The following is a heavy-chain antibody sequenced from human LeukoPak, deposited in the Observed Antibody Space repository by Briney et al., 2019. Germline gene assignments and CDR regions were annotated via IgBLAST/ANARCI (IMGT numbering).Heavy chain of an antibody. CDR3: AKGYCSSPSCSSDY. V-gene: IGHV3-23*01. CDR1: GFTFSSYA. CDR2: ISGSGDST. J-gene: IGHJ4*02. Sequence: GGSLRLSCAASGFTFSSYAMNWVRQAPGKGLEWVSGISGSGDSTYYTNSVKGRSTISRDNSKSTLHLQMNSLRAEDTAVYYCAKGYCSSPSCSSDYWGQGTLVTVSS. D-gene: IGHD2-2*01.